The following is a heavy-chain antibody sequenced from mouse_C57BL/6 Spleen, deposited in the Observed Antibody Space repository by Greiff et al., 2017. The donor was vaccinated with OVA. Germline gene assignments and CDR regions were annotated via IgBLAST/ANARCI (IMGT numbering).Heavy chain of an antibody. D-gene: IGHD3-2*02. CDR1: GYTFTSYW. CDR2: IYPGSGST. CDR3: AREDLPQAPWAY. V-gene: IGHV1-55*01. J-gene: IGHJ3*01. Sequence: QVQLQQPGAELVKPGASVKMSCKASGYTFTSYWITWVKQRPGQGLEWIGDIYPGSGSTNYNEKFKSKATLTVDKSSSTAYMQLGSLTSEDSAVYDCAREDLPQAPWAYWGQGTLVTVSA.